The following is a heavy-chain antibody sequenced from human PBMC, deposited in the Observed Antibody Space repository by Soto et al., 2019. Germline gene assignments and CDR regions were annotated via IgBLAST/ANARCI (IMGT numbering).Heavy chain of an antibody. J-gene: IGHJ3*02. V-gene: IGHV1-46*03. CDR2: INPSGGST. D-gene: IGHD7-27*01. CDR1: GYTFTSYY. Sequence: ASVKVSCKASGYTFTSYYMHWVRQAPGQGLEWMGIINPSGGSTSYAQKFQGRVTMTRDTSTSTVYMELSSLRSEDTAVYYCARVRRNWDRPQADAFDIWGQGTMVTVSS. CDR3: ARVRRNWDRPQADAFDI.